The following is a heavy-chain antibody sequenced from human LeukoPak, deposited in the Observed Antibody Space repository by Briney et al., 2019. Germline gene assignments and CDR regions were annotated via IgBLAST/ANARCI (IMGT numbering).Heavy chain of an antibody. CDR2: IKQDGTEK. J-gene: IGHJ4*02. CDR3: ARLAYYFDY. V-gene: IGHV3-7*03. Sequence: HAGGSLRLSCVASEFTFSSYWMSWVRQAPGKGLEWVANIKQDGTEKYYVDSVKGRFTISRDNAKNSLYLQMNSLRDEDTAMYYCARLAYYFDYWGQGTLVTVSS. CDR1: EFTFSSYW.